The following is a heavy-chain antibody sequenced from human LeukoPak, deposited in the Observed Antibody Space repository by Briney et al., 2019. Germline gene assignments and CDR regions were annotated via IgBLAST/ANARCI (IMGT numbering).Heavy chain of an antibody. V-gene: IGHV3-30-3*01. Sequence: GGSLTLSCAASGFTVSNYAMHWVRQAPAKGLEWVAVISYDGSNKYYAHSVKGRFTISRDNSKNTLYLQMNSLRADDPAVYYCAKGSIAAAGTFYIWGPGTMVTVSS. CDR3: AKGSIAAAGTFYI. J-gene: IGHJ3*02. D-gene: IGHD6-13*01. CDR1: GFTVSNYA. CDR2: ISYDGSNK.